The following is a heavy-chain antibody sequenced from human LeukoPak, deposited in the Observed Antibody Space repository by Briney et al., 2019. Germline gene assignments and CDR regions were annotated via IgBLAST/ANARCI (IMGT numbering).Heavy chain of an antibody. CDR1: GFTVSSNY. CDR3: ARVGIGYCSSTSCYFDP. D-gene: IGHD2-2*01. CDR2: IYHSGST. V-gene: IGHV4-4*02. J-gene: IGHJ5*02. Sequence: GSLRLSCAASGFTVSSNYMSWVRQAPGKGLEWIGEIYHSGSTNYNPSLKSRVTISVDKSKNQFSLKLSSVTAADTAVYYCARVGIGYCSSTSCYFDPWGQGTLVTVSS.